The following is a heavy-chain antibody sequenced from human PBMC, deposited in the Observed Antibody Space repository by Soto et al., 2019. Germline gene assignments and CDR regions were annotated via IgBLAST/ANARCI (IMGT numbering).Heavy chain of an antibody. CDR2: IWYDGSER. CDR1: GFTFSSYA. D-gene: IGHD2-15*01. Sequence: GGSLRLSCAASGFTFSSYAMHWVRQAPGKGLEWVAVIWYDGSERYYVDSVKGRFTISRDNAQNSLLLQMNNLRVENTAVYYCARDLGYCSGGTCYSVLDSWGQGALVTVSS. J-gene: IGHJ4*02. CDR3: ARDLGYCSGGTCYSVLDS. V-gene: IGHV3-30*04.